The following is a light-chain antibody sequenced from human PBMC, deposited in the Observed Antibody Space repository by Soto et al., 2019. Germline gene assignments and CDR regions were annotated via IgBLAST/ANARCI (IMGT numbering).Light chain of an antibody. V-gene: IGLV7-43*01. Sequence: QTVVTQEPSLTVSPGGTVTLTCASSTGAVSSGFYPNWIQQKPGQPPRSLVYSTTNRRSWTPARFSGSLLEGKAALTLSGAQPEDEADYYCLLYFGGVRMFGGGTKVTVL. CDR1: TGAVSSGFY. CDR2: STT. J-gene: IGLJ3*02. CDR3: LLYFGGVRM.